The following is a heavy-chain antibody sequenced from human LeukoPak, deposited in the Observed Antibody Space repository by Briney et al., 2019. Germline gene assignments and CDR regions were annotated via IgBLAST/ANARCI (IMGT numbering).Heavy chain of an antibody. CDR2: INSDGSSR. Sequence: PGGSLRLSCAASGFTFSAYWMHWVRQAPGKGLVWVSRINSDGSSRAYADSVKGRFTISRDNAKNSLYLQMNSLRAEDTAVYYCARESGYNSYSSSWYDDYWGQGTLVTVSS. V-gene: IGHV3-74*01. CDR1: GFTFSAYW. D-gene: IGHD6-13*01. J-gene: IGHJ4*02. CDR3: ARESGYNSYSSSWYDDY.